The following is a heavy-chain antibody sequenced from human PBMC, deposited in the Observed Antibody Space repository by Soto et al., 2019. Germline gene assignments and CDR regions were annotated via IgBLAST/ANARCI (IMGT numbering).Heavy chain of an antibody. V-gene: IGHV3-30*03. J-gene: IGHJ6*02. Sequence: QVQLVESGGGVVQPGRALRLPCAASGFSFNTSGMHWVRQAPGKGLEWVAVIAFEGSQEFYGDSVRGRFTISRDNSKNTLFLQMKSLTPEDTAVYYCATKVRVTNYLYYGMDVWGQGTTVTVSS. CDR1: GFSFNTSG. D-gene: IGHD2-21*02. CDR2: IAFEGSQE. CDR3: ATKVRVTNYLYYGMDV.